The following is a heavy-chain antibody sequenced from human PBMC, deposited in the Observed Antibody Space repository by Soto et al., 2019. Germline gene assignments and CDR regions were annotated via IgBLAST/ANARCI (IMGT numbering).Heavy chain of an antibody. CDR1: GFTFSNYW. J-gene: IGHJ6*02. Sequence: GGSLRLSCAASGFTFSNYWMTWVRQAPGKGLEWVANIRQDGSEKHFVDSVKGRFTISRDNAKNSLYLQMNSLRVEDTAVYYCARDAKWAGLRMDVWGQGTTVTVSS. D-gene: IGHD1-26*01. V-gene: IGHV3-7*01. CDR2: IRQDGSEK. CDR3: ARDAKWAGLRMDV.